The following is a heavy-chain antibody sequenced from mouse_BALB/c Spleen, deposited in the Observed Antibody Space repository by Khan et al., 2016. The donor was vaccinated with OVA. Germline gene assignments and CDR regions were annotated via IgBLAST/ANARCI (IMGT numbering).Heavy chain of an antibody. CDR1: GYTFTSYY. Sequence: QVQLQQPGAELVKPGASVKLSCKASGYTFTSYYMYWVKQRPGQGLEWIGGINPSNGGSNFNEKFKTKATLTVDKSSSTAYMQRSSLTSEDSAVYYCTRSGYGGFGYWGQGTLVTVSA. D-gene: IGHD3-1*01. J-gene: IGHJ3*01. CDR2: INPSNGGS. CDR3: TRSGYGGFGY. V-gene: IGHV1S81*02.